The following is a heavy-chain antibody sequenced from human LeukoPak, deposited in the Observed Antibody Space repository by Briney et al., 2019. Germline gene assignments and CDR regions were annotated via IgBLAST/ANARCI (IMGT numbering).Heavy chain of an antibody. J-gene: IGHJ4*02. CDR1: GFTFSSYG. Sequence: GGSLRLSCAASGFTFSSYGMSWVRQAPGKGLEWVSGIRSNGVITYYADSVKGRFTISRDNSKNTVDLQMNSLRGEDTAIYYCVKDDAWVQYQDWGQGTLVTVSS. CDR3: VKDDAWVQYQD. CDR2: IRSNGVIT. D-gene: IGHD5-24*01. V-gene: IGHV3-23*01.